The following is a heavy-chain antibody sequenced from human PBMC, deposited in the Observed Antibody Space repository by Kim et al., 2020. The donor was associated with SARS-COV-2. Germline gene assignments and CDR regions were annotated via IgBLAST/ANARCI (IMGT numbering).Heavy chain of an antibody. CDR3: ARATRAQNYFDY. CDR2: IYYSGST. Sequence: SETLSLTCTVSGGSISSYYWSWIRQPPGKGLEWIGYIYYSGSTNYNPSLKSRVTISVDTSKNQFSLKLSSVTAADTAVYYCARATRAQNYFDYWGQGTLVTVSS. J-gene: IGHJ4*02. CDR1: GGSISSYY. V-gene: IGHV4-59*01.